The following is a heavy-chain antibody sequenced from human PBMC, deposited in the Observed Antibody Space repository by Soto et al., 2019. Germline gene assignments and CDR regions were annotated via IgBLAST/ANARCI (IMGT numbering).Heavy chain of an antibody. Sequence: PSETLSLTCTVSGGSISSSSYYWGWIRQPPGKGLEWIGSIYYSGSTYYNPSLKSRVTISVDTSKNQFSLKLSSVTAADTAVYYCARWGIAVAGTDMAAFDIWGQGTMVTVS. J-gene: IGHJ3*02. CDR2: IYYSGST. D-gene: IGHD6-19*01. CDR1: GGSISSSSYY. CDR3: ARWGIAVAGTDMAAFDI. V-gene: IGHV4-39*01.